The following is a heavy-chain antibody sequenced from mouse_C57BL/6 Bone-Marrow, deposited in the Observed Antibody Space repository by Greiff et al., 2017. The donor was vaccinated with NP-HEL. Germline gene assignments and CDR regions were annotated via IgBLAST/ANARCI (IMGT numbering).Heavy chain of an antibody. D-gene: IGHD4-1*01. J-gene: IGHJ3*01. Sequence: EVQVVESGEGLVKPGGSLKLSCAASGFTFSSYAMSWVRQTPEKRLEWVAYISSGGDYIYYADTVKGRFTISRDNARNTLYLQMSSLKSEDTAMYYRTILTGKGAWFAYWGQGTLVTVSA. V-gene: IGHV5-9-1*02. CDR2: ISSGGDYI. CDR1: GFTFSSYA. CDR3: TILTGKGAWFAY.